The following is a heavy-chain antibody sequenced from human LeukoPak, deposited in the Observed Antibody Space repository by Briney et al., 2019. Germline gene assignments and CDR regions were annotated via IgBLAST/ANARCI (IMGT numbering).Heavy chain of an antibody. CDR1: GFTFSDYY. CDR3: AKDLHGGYSSDY. Sequence: PGGSLRLSCAASGFTFSDYYMSWIRQAPGKGLEWISYISSGGSTMYYADSVKGRFTISKDNSKATLYLQMNSLRPEDTAVYYCAKDLHGGYSSDYWGQGTLVTVFS. V-gene: IGHV3-11*04. CDR2: ISSGGSTM. D-gene: IGHD4-23*01. J-gene: IGHJ4*02.